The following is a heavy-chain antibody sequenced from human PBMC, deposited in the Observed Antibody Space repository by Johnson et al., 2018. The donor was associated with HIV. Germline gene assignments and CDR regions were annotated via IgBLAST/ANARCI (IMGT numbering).Heavy chain of an antibody. V-gene: IGHV3-23*04. Sequence: VQLVESGGGLVQPGGSLRLSCAASGFTFSSYAMSWVRQAPGKGLEWVSAISGSGGSTYYADSVKGRFTISIDNSKNTLYLQMNSLRAEDTAVYYCATDIVVVLELGGDAFDIWGQGTMVIVSS. D-gene: IGHD2-15*01. CDR2: ISGSGGST. J-gene: IGHJ3*02. CDR1: GFTFSSYA. CDR3: ATDIVVVLELGGDAFDI.